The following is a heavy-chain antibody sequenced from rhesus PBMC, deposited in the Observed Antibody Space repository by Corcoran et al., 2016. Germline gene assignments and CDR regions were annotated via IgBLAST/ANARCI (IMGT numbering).Heavy chain of an antibody. D-gene: IGHD3-28*01. CDR1: GGSISSNY. V-gene: IGHV4-173*01. CDR2: ISGSGGRT. CDR3: ARHYYDSGYYVFGAFDF. Sequence: QLQLQESGPGLVKPSETLSLTCAVSGGSISSNYWSWIRQPPGKGLEWIVRISGSGGRTDYNPALKRRVTISTDTSKNEFSLKLSSVTAADTAVYYCARHYYDSGYYVFGAFDFWGQGLRVTVSS. J-gene: IGHJ3*01.